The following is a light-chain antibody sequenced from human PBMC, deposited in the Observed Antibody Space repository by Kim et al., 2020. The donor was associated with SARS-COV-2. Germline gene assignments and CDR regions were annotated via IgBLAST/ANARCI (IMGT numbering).Light chain of an antibody. Sequence: SYELTQPPSVSVSPGQTASITCFGDKLGEKYACWYQQKPGQSPVLVIYQDTKRPSGIPERFSGSNSGNTATLTISGTQAMDEADYYCQTWDSITVVFGGG. CDR2: QDT. CDR3: QTWDSITVV. CDR1: KLGEKY. J-gene: IGLJ2*01. V-gene: IGLV3-1*01.